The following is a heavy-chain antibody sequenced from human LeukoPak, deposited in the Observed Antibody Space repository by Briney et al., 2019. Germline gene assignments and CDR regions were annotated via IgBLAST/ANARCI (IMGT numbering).Heavy chain of an antibody. D-gene: IGHD3-9*01. V-gene: IGHV4-31*03. CDR1: GGSISSGGYY. J-gene: IGHJ4*02. CDR3: PRGGYYDILTGYSKVEYYFDY. Sequence: PSQTLSLTCTVSGGSISSGGYYWSWIRQHPGKGLEWIGCIYYSGSTYYNPSLKSRVTISVDTSKNQFSLKLSSVTAADTAVYYCPRGGYYDILTGYSKVEYYFDYWGQGTLVTVSS. CDR2: IYYSGST.